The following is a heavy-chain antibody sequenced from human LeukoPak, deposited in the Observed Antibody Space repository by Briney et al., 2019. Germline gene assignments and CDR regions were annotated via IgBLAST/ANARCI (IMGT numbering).Heavy chain of an antibody. D-gene: IGHD3-16*01. CDR2: SFHSGST. CDR3: ARRGSANWFDP. CDR1: SGSIFNNNW. Sequence: SETLSLTCTVSSGSIFNNNWWSWVRQPPGKGLEWIGQSFHSGSTSYGPSLKSRVTISMDKSKNQLSLKLSTLTAADTAVYYWARRGSANWFDPCGQGTMVTVSS. J-gene: IGHJ5*02. V-gene: IGHV4-4*02.